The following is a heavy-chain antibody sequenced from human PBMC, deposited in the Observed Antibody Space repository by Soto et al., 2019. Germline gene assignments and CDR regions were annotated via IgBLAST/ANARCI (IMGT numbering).Heavy chain of an antibody. CDR3: ARGHYDILTGYPRGMDV. J-gene: IGHJ6*02. CDR2: MNPNSGNT. CDR1: GYTFTSYD. D-gene: IGHD3-9*01. V-gene: IGHV1-8*01. Sequence: ASVKVSCKASGYTFTSYDINWVRQATGQGLEWMGWMNPNSGNTGYAQKFQGRVTMTRNTSISTAYMELSSLRSEDTAVYYFARGHYDILTGYPRGMDVWGQGTTVTVSS.